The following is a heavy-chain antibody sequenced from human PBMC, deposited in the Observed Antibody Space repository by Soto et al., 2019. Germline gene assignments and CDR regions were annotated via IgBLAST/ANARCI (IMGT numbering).Heavy chain of an antibody. J-gene: IGHJ4*02. CDR2: ISVTGGTT. CDR1: GFTFSSYA. CDR3: PTSPKAITTSFDH. Sequence: GGSLRRSCVAAGFTFSSYALNWVRQAPGRGLEWVSAISVTGGTTYYADSVKGRLTISRHNSKNTLFLQMNSLRAEAAAIYYCPTSPKAITTSFDHWGRRRLVTLSS. D-gene: IGHD3-22*01. V-gene: IGHV3-23*01.